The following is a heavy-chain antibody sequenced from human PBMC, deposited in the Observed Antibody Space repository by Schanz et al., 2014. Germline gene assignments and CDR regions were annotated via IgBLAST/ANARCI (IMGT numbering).Heavy chain of an antibody. V-gene: IGHV3-48*01. D-gene: IGHD6-13*01. J-gene: IGHJ5*02. CDR3: ARGRARQLVHWFDP. Sequence: VQLVESGGGLVKPGGSLRLSCAASGFTFSSYWMHWVRQAPGKGLVWVSYISSSSSTIYYADSVKGRFTISRDNAKNSLYLQMNSLRAEDTAVYYCARGRARQLVHWFDPWGQGTLVTVSS. CDR1: GFTFSSYW. CDR2: ISSSSSTI.